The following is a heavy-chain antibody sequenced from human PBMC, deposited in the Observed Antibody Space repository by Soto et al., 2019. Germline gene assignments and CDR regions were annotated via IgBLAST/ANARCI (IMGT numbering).Heavy chain of an antibody. D-gene: IGHD6-13*01. CDR3: ARRVRGSSSWYAFDI. V-gene: IGHV1-3*01. J-gene: IGHJ3*02. CDR2: INAGNGNT. Sequence: APLKVSCKAAGYTFTSYAMGCVRQAPGQRLEWMGWINAGNGNTKYSQKFQGRVTITRDTSASTAYMELSSLRSEDTAVYYCARRVRGSSSWYAFDIWGQGTMVTVSS. CDR1: GYTFTSYA.